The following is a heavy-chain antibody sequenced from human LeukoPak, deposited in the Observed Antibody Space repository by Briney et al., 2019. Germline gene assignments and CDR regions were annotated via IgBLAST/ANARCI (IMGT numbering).Heavy chain of an antibody. CDR1: GYTFTSYG. Sequence: GASVKVSCKASGYTFTSYGISWVRQAPGQGLEWMGWISAYNGNTNYAQKHQGRVTMTTDTSTSTAYMELRSLRSDDTAVYYCARGGYDYGLAGWFDPWGQGTLVTVSS. J-gene: IGHJ5*02. V-gene: IGHV1-18*04. D-gene: IGHD4-17*01. CDR3: ARGGYDYGLAGWFDP. CDR2: ISAYNGNT.